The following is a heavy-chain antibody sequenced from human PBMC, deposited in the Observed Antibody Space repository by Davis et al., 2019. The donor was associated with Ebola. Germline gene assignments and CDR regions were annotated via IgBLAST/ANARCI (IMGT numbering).Heavy chain of an antibody. CDR1: AYTFTGYY. J-gene: IGHJ5*02. CDR3: AAGGTGGADNWFDP. V-gene: IGHV1-2*02. CDR2: INPNSGGP. D-gene: IGHD2-8*02. Sequence: ASVTVSCKTSAYTFTGYYIHWVRQAPGQGLEWMGWINPNSGGPNYAQKFQGRITMTRHTSISTAYMELSRLRSDDTDVYSCAAGGTGGADNWFDPWGQGTLVTVSS.